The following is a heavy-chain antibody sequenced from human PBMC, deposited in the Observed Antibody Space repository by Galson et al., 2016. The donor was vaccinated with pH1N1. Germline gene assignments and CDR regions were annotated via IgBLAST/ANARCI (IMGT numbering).Heavy chain of an antibody. J-gene: IGHJ5*02. Sequence: SLRLSCATSGFTFSNYWMHWVRQAPGKGLEWVANIKQDGSQKFYVGSVKGRFTISRDNTRNILYLQMNSLRVGDTARYYCVKPDSEDSGDHWGLGTLVTVSS. V-gene: IGHV3-7*03. CDR1: GFTFSNYW. CDR3: VKPDSEDSGDH. CDR2: IKQDGSQK. D-gene: IGHD6-19*01.